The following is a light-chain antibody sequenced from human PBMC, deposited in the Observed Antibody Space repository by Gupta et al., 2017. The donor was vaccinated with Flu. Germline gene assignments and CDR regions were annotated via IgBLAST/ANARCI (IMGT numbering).Light chain of an antibody. Sequence: AIQLTQSPSSLSASVGDRVTITCRASQGISSALAWYQQKPGKAPKLLIYDTSSLESGVPSRFSGSGSGTDFTLTISSLQPEDFATYYCRQVKNFPRTFGGGTEVEIK. J-gene: IGKJ4*01. CDR3: RQVKNFPRT. CDR2: DTS. V-gene: IGKV1D-13*01. CDR1: QGISSA.